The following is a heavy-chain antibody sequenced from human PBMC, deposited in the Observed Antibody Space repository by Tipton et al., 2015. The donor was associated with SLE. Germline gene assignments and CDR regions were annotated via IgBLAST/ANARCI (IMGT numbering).Heavy chain of an antibody. CDR3: AKEGYYGSGSRYAFDI. V-gene: IGHV3-23*01. CDR2: ISGSGSST. CDR1: GFTFSSYA. D-gene: IGHD3-10*01. Sequence: SLRLSCAASGFTFSSYAMSWVRQAPGKGLEWVSAISGSGSSTYYADSGKGRFTISRHNSKNTLYLQMNSMRAEATAVYYCAKEGYYGSGSRYAFDIWSQGRMFTVSS. J-gene: IGHJ3*02.